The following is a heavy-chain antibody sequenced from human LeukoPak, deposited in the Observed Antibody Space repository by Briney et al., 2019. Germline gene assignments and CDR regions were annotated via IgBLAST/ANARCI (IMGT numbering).Heavy chain of an antibody. CDR3: ARLDNSGYYTLDV. Sequence: SETLSLTCTVSGGSISSYYWSWIRQPPGKGLEWIGYIYYSGSTNYNPSLKSRVTISVDTSKNQFSLKLSSVTAADTAVYYCARLDNSGYYTLDVWGQGTTVTVSS. D-gene: IGHD3-22*01. CDR2: IYYSGST. J-gene: IGHJ6*02. CDR1: GGSISSYY. V-gene: IGHV4-59*08.